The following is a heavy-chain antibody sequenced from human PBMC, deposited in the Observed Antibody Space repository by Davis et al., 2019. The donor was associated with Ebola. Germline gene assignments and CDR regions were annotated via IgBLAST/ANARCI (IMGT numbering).Heavy chain of an antibody. J-gene: IGHJ1*01. CDR2: IIPILGIA. CDR3: ARARRYGDYAEYFQH. Sequence: SVKVSCKASGYTFTSYDINWVRQAPGQGLEWMGRIIPILGIANYAQKFQGRVTITADKSTSTAYMELSSLRSEDTAVYYCARARRYGDYAEYFQHWGQGTLVTVSS. D-gene: IGHD4-17*01. CDR1: GYTFTSYD. V-gene: IGHV1-69*04.